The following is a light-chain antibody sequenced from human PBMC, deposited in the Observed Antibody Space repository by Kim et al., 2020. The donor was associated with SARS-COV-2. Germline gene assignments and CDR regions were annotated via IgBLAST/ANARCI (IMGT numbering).Light chain of an antibody. Sequence: GVTISRTGTSSNIGAGYDAHWYQQLPGTAPKLLIFGNSKRPSGVPDRISGSKSGTSASLAITGLQAEDEADYYCQSFDSSLSGPVFGGGTQLTVL. CDR2: GNS. J-gene: IGLJ3*02. V-gene: IGLV1-40*01. CDR3: QSFDSSLSGPV. CDR1: SSNIGAGYD.